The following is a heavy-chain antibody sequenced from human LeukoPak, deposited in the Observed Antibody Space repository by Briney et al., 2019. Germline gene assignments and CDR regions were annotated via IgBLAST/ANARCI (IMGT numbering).Heavy chain of an antibody. D-gene: IGHD2-15*01. Sequence: SEALSLTCTVSGVSISNHYSSWIRQPPGKGLEWIGYIYYTGNTNYSPSLKSRVTISEDTSKNQVSLELNSVTAADTAVYYCVRHSRVVAFDYWGQGNLVTVSS. J-gene: IGHJ4*02. CDR3: VRHSRVVAFDY. V-gene: IGHV4-59*08. CDR2: IYYTGNT. CDR1: GVSISNHY.